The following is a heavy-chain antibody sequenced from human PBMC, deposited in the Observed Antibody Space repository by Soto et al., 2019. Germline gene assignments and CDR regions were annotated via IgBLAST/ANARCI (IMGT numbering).Heavy chain of an antibody. J-gene: IGHJ4*02. V-gene: IGHV4-31*03. CDR3: ARDRDSSSWYGDFDY. Sequence: LSLTCTVSGGSISSGGYYWSWIRQHPGKGLEWIGYIYYSGSTYYNPSLKSRVTISVDTSKNQFSLKLSSVTAADTAVYYCARDRDSSSWYGDFDYWGQGTLVTVSS. CDR1: GGSISSGGYY. CDR2: IYYSGST. D-gene: IGHD6-13*01.